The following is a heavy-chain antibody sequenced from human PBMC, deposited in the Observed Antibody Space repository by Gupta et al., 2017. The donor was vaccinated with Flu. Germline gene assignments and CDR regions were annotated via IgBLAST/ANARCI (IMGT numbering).Heavy chain of an antibody. CDR3: AKFVGGVWSSYTDWFDF. J-gene: IGHJ4*02. CDR1: GFTCSDYG. D-gene: IGHD3-3*01. V-gene: IGHV3-30*18. Sequence: QVQLVESGGGGVQSGRSLTLSCAVSGFTCSDYGMHWVRQAPGKGLEWVAVISHTGSRNNYADSVKGRFTISRDNSKNTLYLQMNSLRPEDTAVYYCAKFVGGVWSSYTDWFDFWGQGTLVTVSA. CDR2: ISHTGSRN.